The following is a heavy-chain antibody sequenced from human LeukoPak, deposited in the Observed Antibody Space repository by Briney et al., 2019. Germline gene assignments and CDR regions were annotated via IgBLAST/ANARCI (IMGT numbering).Heavy chain of an antibody. J-gene: IGHJ4*02. D-gene: IGHD6-19*01. CDR2: INPNSGGT. V-gene: IGHV1-2*06. CDR3: ARQYSSGWYFDY. Sequence: ASVKVSCKASGYTFTSYYMHWVRQAPGQGLEWMGRINPNSGGTNYAQKFQGRVTMTRDTSISTAYMELSRLRSDDTAVYYCARQYSSGWYFDYWSQGTLVTVSS. CDR1: GYTFTSYY.